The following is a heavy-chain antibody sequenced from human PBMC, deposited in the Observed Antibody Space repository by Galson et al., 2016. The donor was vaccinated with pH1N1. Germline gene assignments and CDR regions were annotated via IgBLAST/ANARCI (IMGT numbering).Heavy chain of an antibody. CDR2: INEGGSET. V-gene: IGHV3-7*01. CDR1: GFTFSNYW. Sequence: SLRLSCAASGFTFSNYWMHWVRQVPGKGLEWVANINEGGSETYYVDSVRGRFTISRDNPKNSLYLQMSSLRDEDTALYYCARAIGSRSAYWGQGTLVTVSS. D-gene: IGHD3-16*02. CDR3: ARAIGSRSAY. J-gene: IGHJ4*02.